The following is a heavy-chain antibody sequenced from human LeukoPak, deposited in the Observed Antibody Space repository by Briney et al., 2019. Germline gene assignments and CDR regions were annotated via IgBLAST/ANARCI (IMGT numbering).Heavy chain of an antibody. J-gene: IGHJ4*02. CDR3: ARGIYDYVWGRSHYFDY. CDR1: GGSISSSSYY. D-gene: IGHD3-16*01. CDR2: INHSGST. Sequence: SETLSLTCTVSGGSISSSSYYWGWIRQPPGKGLEWIGEINHSGSTNYNPSLKSRVTISVDTSKNQFSLKLSSVTAADTVVYYCARGIYDYVWGRSHYFDYWGQGTLVTVSS. V-gene: IGHV4-39*07.